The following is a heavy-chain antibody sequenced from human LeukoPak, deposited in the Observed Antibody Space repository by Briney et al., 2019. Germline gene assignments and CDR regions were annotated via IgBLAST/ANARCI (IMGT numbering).Heavy chain of an antibody. CDR1: GFTFSSYA. J-gene: IGHJ6*02. Sequence: GGSLRLSCAASGFTFSSYARHWVRQAPGKGLEWVAVISYDGSNKYYADSVKGRFTISRDNSKNTLYLQMNSLRAEDTAVYYCARDLLDGDYGNYYGMDVWGQGTTVTVSS. D-gene: IGHD4-17*01. CDR3: ARDLLDGDYGNYYGMDV. CDR2: ISYDGSNK. V-gene: IGHV3-30-3*01.